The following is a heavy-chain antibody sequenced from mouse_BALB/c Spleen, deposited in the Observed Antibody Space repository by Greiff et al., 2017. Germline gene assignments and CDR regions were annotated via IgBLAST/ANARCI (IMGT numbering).Heavy chain of an antibody. Sequence: EVKVVDSGGGLVKPGGSLKLSCAASGFTFSSYAMSWVRQTPEKRLEWVASISSGGSTYYPDSVKGRFTISRDNARNILYLQMSSLRSEDTAMYYCARGRDWYFDVWGAGTTVTVSS. CDR1: GFTFSSYA. J-gene: IGHJ1*01. CDR2: ISSGGST. V-gene: IGHV5-6-5*01. CDR3: ARGRDWYFDV.